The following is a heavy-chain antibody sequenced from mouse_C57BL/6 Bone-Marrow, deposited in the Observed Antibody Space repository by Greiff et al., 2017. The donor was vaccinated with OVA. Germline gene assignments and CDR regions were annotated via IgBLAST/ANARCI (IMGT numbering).Heavy chain of an antibody. CDR2: IYPRDGST. D-gene: IGHD1-1*01. J-gene: IGHJ3*01. Sequence: VQGVESDAELVKPGASVKISCKVSGYTFTDHTIHWMKQRPEQGLEWIGYIYPRDGSTKYNEKFKGKATLTADKSSSTAYMQLNSLTSEDSAVYFCANRGFYYGSSYVKSGFAYWGQGTLVTVSA. CDR3: ANRGFYYGSSYVKSGFAY. CDR1: GYTFTDHT. V-gene: IGHV1-78*01.